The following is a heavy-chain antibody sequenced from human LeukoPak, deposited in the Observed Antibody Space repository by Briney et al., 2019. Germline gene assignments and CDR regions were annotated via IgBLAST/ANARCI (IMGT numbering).Heavy chain of an antibody. Sequence: PGGSLRLSCAASGFTFSSHAMSWVRQAPGKGLEWVSTISGSGSSTYYADSEKGRFTISRDNSKSTLYLQMNSLRAEDTAVYYCAKPPYGGNYYYGMDVWGQGTTVTVSS. CDR2: ISGSGSST. V-gene: IGHV3-23*01. J-gene: IGHJ6*02. CDR3: AKPPYGGNYYYGMDV. CDR1: GFTFSSHA. D-gene: IGHD3-10*01.